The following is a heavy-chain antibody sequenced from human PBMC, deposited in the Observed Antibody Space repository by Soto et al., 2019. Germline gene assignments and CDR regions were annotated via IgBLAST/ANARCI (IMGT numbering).Heavy chain of an antibody. V-gene: IGHV3-21*01. CDR1: AFIFSDHS. J-gene: IGHJ4*02. Sequence: EVQLVESGGGLVKPGGSLRLSCVGSAFIFSDHSMNWVRQAPGKGLEWVTSIGDTGTFIYYADSVRGRFTISRDNAKNSLFLQMDSLRPEDTAVYYCARDQRYFRQGYSDYGGQGTLVTVSS. D-gene: IGHD4-4*01. CDR3: ARDQRYFRQGYSDY. CDR2: IGDTGTFI.